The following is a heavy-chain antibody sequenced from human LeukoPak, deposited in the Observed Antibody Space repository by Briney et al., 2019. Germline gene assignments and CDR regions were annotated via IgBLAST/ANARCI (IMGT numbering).Heavy chain of an antibody. J-gene: IGHJ6*02. CDR2: ISYDGGDK. D-gene: IGHD3-10*01. CDR1: GFSLSTYA. Sequence: GGSLRLSCATSGFSLSTYAMHWVRQAPGNGLEWVALISYDGGDKYYADSVKGRVTISRDNSKNTLYLQISSLRPEDTAVYYCARALGYYGSGSYFYGMDVWGQGTTVTVSS. V-gene: IGHV3-30*04. CDR3: ARALGYYGSGSYFYGMDV.